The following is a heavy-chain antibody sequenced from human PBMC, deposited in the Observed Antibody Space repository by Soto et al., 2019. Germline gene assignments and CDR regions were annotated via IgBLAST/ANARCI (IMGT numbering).Heavy chain of an antibody. CDR1: GFTFSSYS. Sequence: GGSQRLSYAASGFTFSSYSVNWVRQAPGKGLEWVSYISSSSSTIYYADSVKGRFTISRDNAKNSLYLQMNSLRAEDTAVYYCARANYYGSPGDFDYWGQGTLVTVSS. J-gene: IGHJ4*02. CDR3: ARANYYGSPGDFDY. CDR2: ISSSSSTI. D-gene: IGHD3-10*01. V-gene: IGHV3-48*01.